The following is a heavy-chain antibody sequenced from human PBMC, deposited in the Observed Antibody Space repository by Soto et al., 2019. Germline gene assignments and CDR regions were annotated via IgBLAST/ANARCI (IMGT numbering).Heavy chain of an antibody. CDR2: INAGNGNT. D-gene: IGHD6-6*01. J-gene: IGHJ6*02. CDR3: ARYSSSSGGMDV. V-gene: IGHV1-3*01. CDR1: GYTFTSYA. Sequence: RASVKVSCKASGYTFTSYAMHWVRQAPGQRLEWMGWINAGNGNTKYSQKFQGRVTITRDTSASTAYMELSSLRSEDTAVYYCARYSSSSGGMDVWGQGATVTVSS.